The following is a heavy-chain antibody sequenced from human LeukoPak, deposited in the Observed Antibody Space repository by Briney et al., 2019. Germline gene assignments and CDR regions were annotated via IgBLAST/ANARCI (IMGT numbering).Heavy chain of an antibody. Sequence: SGTLSLTCVVSGGSVSSSKWWSWVRQPPGKGLEWIGEIYHSGSTNYNPSLKSRVTISVDKSKNQFSLKLSSVTAADTAVYYCARGYYGSGGPGRFDPWGQGTLVTVSS. CDR2: IYHSGST. J-gene: IGHJ5*02. CDR3: ARGYYGSGGPGRFDP. V-gene: IGHV4-4*02. D-gene: IGHD3-10*01. CDR1: GGSVSSSKW.